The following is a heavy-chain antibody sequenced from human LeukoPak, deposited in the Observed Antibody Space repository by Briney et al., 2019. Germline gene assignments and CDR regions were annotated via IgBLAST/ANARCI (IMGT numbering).Heavy chain of an antibody. CDR1: GYTFTGYY. D-gene: IGHD6-13*01. J-gene: IGHJ4*02. V-gene: IGHV1-2*02. CDR3: ARTSWYALDS. CDR2: INPHSSDT. Sequence: ASVKVSCKASGYTFTGYYMHWVRQAPGHGLEWMGWINPHSSDTNYAQNFQGRVTMTRDTSISTVYMELSRLRSDDTAVYYCARTSWYALDSWGQGTLVTVSS.